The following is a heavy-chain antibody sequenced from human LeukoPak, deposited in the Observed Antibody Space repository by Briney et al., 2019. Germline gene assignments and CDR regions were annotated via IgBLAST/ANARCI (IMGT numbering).Heavy chain of an antibody. CDR1: GFTLSNYA. Sequence: GGSLRLSCAGPGFTLSNYAMIWVRQAPRRGLEWVSAIGGRRTNRLYADSVKGRVSISIHNCKNTLYLQMNSLRAEDTAVYYCANGHLWTPSHWGQGALVTVSS. CDR3: ANGHLWTPSH. CDR2: IGGRRTNR. V-gene: IGHV3-23*01. J-gene: IGHJ4*02. D-gene: IGHD5-18*01.